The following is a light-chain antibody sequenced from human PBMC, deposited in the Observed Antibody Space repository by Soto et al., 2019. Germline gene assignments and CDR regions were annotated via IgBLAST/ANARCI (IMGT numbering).Light chain of an antibody. J-gene: IGKJ4*01. CDR1: QSVSSSY. V-gene: IGKV3-20*01. Sequence: ETVLTQSPGTLSLSPGERATLSCRASQSVSSSYLAWYQQKPGQAPRLLIYDASSRATGIPDRFSGSGSGTEFTLTISSLQSEDFAVYYCQQYNNWPPLTFGGGTKVEIK. CDR3: QQYNNWPPLT. CDR2: DAS.